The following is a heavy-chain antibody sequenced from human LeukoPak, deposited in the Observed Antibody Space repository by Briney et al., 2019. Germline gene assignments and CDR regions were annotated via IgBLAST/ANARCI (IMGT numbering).Heavy chain of an antibody. Sequence: ASVKVSCKASGGTFSCYAISWVRQAPGQGLEWMGRTIPIFGTANYAQKFQGRVTITTDESTSTAYMELSSLRSEDTAVYYCARLSVYYDSRGYYYGAFDIWGQGTMVTVSS. J-gene: IGHJ3*02. V-gene: IGHV1-69*05. CDR2: TIPIFGTA. D-gene: IGHD3-22*01. CDR1: GGTFSCYA. CDR3: ARLSVYYDSRGYYYGAFDI.